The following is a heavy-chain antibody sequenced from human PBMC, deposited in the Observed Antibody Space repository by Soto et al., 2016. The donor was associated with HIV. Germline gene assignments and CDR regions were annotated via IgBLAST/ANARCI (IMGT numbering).Heavy chain of an antibody. D-gene: IGHD6-19*01. CDR3: AREDSSSYWFDP. Sequence: EVQLVESGGGLVKPGGSLRLSCAASGFTFSTYSMNWVRQAPGKGLEWVSSISSSSNYIYYADSVKGRFTISRDNAKNSLYLQMNSLRAEDTAAYYCAREDSSSYWFDPWGQGTLVTVSS. CDR1: GFTFSTYS. V-gene: IGHV3-21*01. CDR2: ISSSSNYI. J-gene: IGHJ5*02.